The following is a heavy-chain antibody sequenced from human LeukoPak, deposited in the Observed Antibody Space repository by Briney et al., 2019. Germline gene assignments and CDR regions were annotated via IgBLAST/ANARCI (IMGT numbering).Heavy chain of an antibody. D-gene: IGHD6-13*01. CDR1: GFTFSSYS. Sequence: SGGSLRLSCAASGFTFSSYSMNWVRQAPGKGLEWVSSISSSSSYIYYADSVKGRFTISRDNAKNSLYLQMNGLRAEDTAVYYCARVPLAAADHYFDYWGQGTLVTVSS. CDR3: ARVPLAAADHYFDY. CDR2: ISSSSSYI. J-gene: IGHJ4*02. V-gene: IGHV3-21*01.